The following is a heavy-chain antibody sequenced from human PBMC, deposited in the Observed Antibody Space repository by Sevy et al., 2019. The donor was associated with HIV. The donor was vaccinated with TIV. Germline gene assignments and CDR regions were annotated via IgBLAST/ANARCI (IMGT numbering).Heavy chain of an antibody. J-gene: IGHJ5*02. CDR1: GFTFSSYW. V-gene: IGHV3-74*01. CDR3: ARRPAGQSGSYWFDP. CDR2: IKIDGSDT. Sequence: GGSLRLSCAASGFTFSSYWMHWVRQAPGKGLVWVSRIKIDGSDTSYADSVKGRFTISIDNTKNTLYLQMNSLRAEETAVYYCARRPAGQSGSYWFDPWGQGTLVTVSS. D-gene: IGHD1-26*01.